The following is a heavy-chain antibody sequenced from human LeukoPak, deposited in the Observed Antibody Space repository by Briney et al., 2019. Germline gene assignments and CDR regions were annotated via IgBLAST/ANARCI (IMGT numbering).Heavy chain of an antibody. CDR2: IYYSGST. CDR1: GGSFSGYY. Sequence: SETLSLTCAVYGGSFSGYYWSWIRQPPGKGLEWIGSIYYSGSTYYNPSLKSRVTISVDTSKNQFSLKLSSVTAADTAVYYCARESYYDILTGYPYYYYYYYMDVWGKGTTVTISS. CDR3: ARESYYDILTGYPYYYYYYYMDV. V-gene: IGHV4-34*01. D-gene: IGHD3-9*01. J-gene: IGHJ6*03.